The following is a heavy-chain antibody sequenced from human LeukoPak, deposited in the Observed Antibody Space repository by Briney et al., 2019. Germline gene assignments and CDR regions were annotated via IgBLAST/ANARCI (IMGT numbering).Heavy chain of an antibody. CDR2: IYYSGST. CDR3: ATSPRRALANWFDP. V-gene: IGHV4-59*01. CDR1: GGSISTYY. D-gene: IGHD3-3*02. J-gene: IGHJ5*02. Sequence: PSETLSLTCTVSGGSISTYYWNWIRQPPGKGLEWIGYIYYSGSTNYNPSLKSRVTISVDTSKNQFSLKLSSVTAADTAVYYCATSPRRALANWFDPWGQGTLVTVSS.